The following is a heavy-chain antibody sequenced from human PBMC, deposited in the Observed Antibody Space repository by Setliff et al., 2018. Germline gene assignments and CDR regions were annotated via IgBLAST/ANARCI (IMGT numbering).Heavy chain of an antibody. CDR1: GFTFSSYA. V-gene: IGHV3-23*01. Sequence: GGSLRLSCAASGFTFSSYAMSWVRQAPGKGLEWVSAISGSGGSTYYADSVKGRFTISRDNSKNTLYLQMNSLRAEDTAVYYCAKDQFGSGWYFPYAFDIWGQGTMVTVSS. J-gene: IGHJ3*02. D-gene: IGHD6-19*01. CDR3: AKDQFGSGWYFPYAFDI. CDR2: ISGSGGST.